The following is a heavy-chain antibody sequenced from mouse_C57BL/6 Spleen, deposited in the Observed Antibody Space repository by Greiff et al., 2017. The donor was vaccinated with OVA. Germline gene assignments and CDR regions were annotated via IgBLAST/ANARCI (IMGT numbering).Heavy chain of an antibody. D-gene: IGHD4-1*01. CDR1: GYAFSSYW. CDR2: IYPGDGDT. V-gene: IGHV1-80*01. J-gene: IGHJ3*01. CDR3: ARSSCLTGTYWFAY. Sequence: QVQLQQSGAELVKPGASVKISCKASGYAFSSYWMNWVKQRPGKGLEWIGQIYPGDGDTNYNGKFKGKATLTADKSSSTAYMQLSSLTSEDSAVYFCARSSCLTGTYWFAYWGQGTLVTVSA.